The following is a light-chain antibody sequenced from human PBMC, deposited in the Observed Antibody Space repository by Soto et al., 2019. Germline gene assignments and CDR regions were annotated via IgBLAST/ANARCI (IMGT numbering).Light chain of an antibody. V-gene: IGKV3-15*01. Sequence: EIVMTQSPATLSVSPGERATLSCRASQGVGTKLAWYQQRPGQGPRLLIYDASSRATGIPARFSGSGSGTEFTLIISSLQSEDFAVYYCQHYYNWPPFSFGGGTKVEIK. CDR2: DAS. J-gene: IGKJ4*01. CDR3: QHYYNWPPFS. CDR1: QGVGTK.